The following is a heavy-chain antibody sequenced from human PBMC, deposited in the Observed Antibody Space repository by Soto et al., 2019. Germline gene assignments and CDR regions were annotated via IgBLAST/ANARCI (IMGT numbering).Heavy chain of an antibody. Sequence: GGSLRLSCAASGFTFSSYGMHWVRQAPGKGLEWVAVISYDGSNKYYADSVKGRFTISRDNSKNTLYLQMNSLRAEDTAVYYCAKAFIAVAGYIDYWGQGTRVTVSS. D-gene: IGHD6-19*01. V-gene: IGHV3-30*18. CDR2: ISYDGSNK. CDR3: AKAFIAVAGYIDY. J-gene: IGHJ4*02. CDR1: GFTFSSYG.